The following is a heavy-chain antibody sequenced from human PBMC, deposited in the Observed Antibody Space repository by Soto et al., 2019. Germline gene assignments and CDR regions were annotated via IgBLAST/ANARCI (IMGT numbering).Heavy chain of an antibody. D-gene: IGHD5-18*01. V-gene: IGHV3-11*05. CDR3: ASIQRGYSYGYNY. J-gene: IGHJ4*02. Sequence: QVQLVESGGGLVKPGGSLRLSCAASGFTFSDYYMSWIRQAPGKGLECISYISSSSSYTNYADSVKGRFTISRDNAKNSLYLQMNSLRAEDTAVYYCASIQRGYSYGYNYWGQGTLVTVSS. CDR2: ISSSSSYT. CDR1: GFTFSDYY.